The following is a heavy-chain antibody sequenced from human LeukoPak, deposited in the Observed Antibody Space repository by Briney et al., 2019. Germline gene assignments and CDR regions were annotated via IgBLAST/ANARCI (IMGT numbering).Heavy chain of an antibody. Sequence: GVSLRLSCAASGFTFSRYSMNWVRQAPGKGLEWVSSISSSSSYIYYADSVKGRFTISRDNAKNSLYLQMNSLRAEDTAVYYCAREAAAAGFDYWGQGTLVTVSS. D-gene: IGHD6-13*01. J-gene: IGHJ4*02. V-gene: IGHV3-21*01. CDR2: ISSSSSYI. CDR3: AREAAAAGFDY. CDR1: GFTFSRYS.